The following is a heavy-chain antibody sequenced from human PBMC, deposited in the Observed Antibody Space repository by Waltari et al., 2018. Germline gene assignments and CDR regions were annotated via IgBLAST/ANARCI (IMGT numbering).Heavy chain of an antibody. V-gene: IGHV4-39*01. CDR2: VSYSGTT. CDR1: GVPLTRNNHY. CDR3: ATYIGASVGTAAFDV. Sequence: QLQLQESGPRLVRPSETLSLICRVSGVPLTRNNHYWAWIRPSPGQGLEWIGTVSYSGTTYISPSLKSRVSVSRDTSKNQVSLILGSVTAADMAVYYCATYIGASVGTAAFDVWGQGTMVTVSS. D-gene: IGHD5-12*01. J-gene: IGHJ3*01.